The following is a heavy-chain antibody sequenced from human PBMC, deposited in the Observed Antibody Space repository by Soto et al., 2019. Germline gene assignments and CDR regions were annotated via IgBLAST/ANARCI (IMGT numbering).Heavy chain of an antibody. CDR3: ARGGSYYDSSGYYYGWFDP. Sequence: ASVKVSCKASGYTFTSYDINWVRQATGQGLGWMGWMNPNSGNTGYAQKFQGRVTMTRNTSISTAYMELSSLRSEDTAVYYCARGGSYYDSSGYYYGWFDPWGQGTLVTVSS. CDR1: GYTFTSYD. V-gene: IGHV1-8*01. CDR2: MNPNSGNT. J-gene: IGHJ5*02. D-gene: IGHD3-22*01.